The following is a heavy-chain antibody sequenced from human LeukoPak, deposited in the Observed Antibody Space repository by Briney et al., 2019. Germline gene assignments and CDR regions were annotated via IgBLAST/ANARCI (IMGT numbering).Heavy chain of an antibody. CDR1: GYTFTNYG. V-gene: IGHV1-18*01. J-gene: IGHJ5*02. CDR2: ISAYNGNT. Sequence: ASVKVSCKASGYTFTNYGISWVRQAPGQGPEWMGWISAYNGNTNYAQKLQGRVTMTTDTSTSTAYMELRSLRSDDTAVYYCARDISPPNWFDPWGQGTLVTVSS. D-gene: IGHD3-9*01. CDR3: ARDISPPNWFDP.